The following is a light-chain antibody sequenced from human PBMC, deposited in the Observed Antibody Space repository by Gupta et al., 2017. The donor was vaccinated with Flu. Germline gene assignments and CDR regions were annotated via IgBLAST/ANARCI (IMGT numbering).Light chain of an antibody. J-gene: IGLJ2*01. CDR1: NLGSES. Sequence: SYVLTQPPSVLVAPGQTARITCEGNNLGSESVHWYQQKPGQAPVLVGYDDSARPSGIPERFAGSHSGKTATLPISRVEAGDEADYECQVYASRRDHVVFGGGTRLTVL. CDR3: QVYASRRDHVV. V-gene: IGLV3-21*02. CDR2: DDS.